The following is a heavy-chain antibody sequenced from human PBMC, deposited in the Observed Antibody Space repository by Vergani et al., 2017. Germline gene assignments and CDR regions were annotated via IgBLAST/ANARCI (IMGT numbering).Heavy chain of an antibody. CDR1: GLTLSSYG. Sequence: QVQLVESGGGVVQPGGSMRLSCSASGLTLSSYGVHWFRQAPGRGLESVTFTRPHEDGAFYSASVRGRFTVSRDNSKNTLYLEMNRLNVDDTAIYCCGKTQGTVVGTWWFDPWGQGTPVTVSS. J-gene: IGHJ5*02. CDR2: TRPHEDGA. CDR3: GKTQGTVVGTWWFDP. V-gene: IGHV3-30*02. D-gene: IGHD1-7*01.